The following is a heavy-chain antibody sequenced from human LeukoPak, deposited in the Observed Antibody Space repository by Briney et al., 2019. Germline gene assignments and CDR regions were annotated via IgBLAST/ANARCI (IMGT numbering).Heavy chain of an antibody. D-gene: IGHD3-22*01. J-gene: IGHJ3*02. Sequence: PSETLSLTCAVYGGSFSGYYWSWIRQPPVKELEWIGEINHSGSTNYNPSLKSRVTISVDTSKNQFSLKLSSVTAADTAVYYCARWSIRVTYYYDSSGYRDALDIWGQGTMVTVSS. CDR3: ARWSIRVTYYYDSSGYRDALDI. CDR2: INHSGST. CDR1: GGSFSGYY. V-gene: IGHV4-34*01.